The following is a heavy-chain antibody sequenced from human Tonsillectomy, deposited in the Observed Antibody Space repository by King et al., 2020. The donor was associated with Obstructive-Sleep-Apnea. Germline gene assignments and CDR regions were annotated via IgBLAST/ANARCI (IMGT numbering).Heavy chain of an antibody. CDR3: ARRGGLYGDFYFDY. D-gene: IGHD4-17*01. CDR2: INWDDDK. V-gene: IGHV2-70*04. J-gene: IGHJ4*02. Sequence: VTLKESGPALVKPTQTLTLTCTFSGFSLSTSAMCVSWIRQPPGKALEWLAHINWDDDKFYSTSLKTRLTISKDTSKNQVVLTMTNMDPVDTATYFCARRGGLYGDFYFDYWGQGILVTVPS. CDR1: GFSLSTSAMC.